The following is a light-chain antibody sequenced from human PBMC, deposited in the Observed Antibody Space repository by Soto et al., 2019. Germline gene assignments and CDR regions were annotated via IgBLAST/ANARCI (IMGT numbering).Light chain of an antibody. CDR2: GNS. Sequence: VLTQPPSVSGAPGQRVTIACTGSSSNIGAGYDVHWYQQLPGTAPKLLIYGNSNRPSGVPDRFSGSKSGTSASLAITGLQAEDEADYYCQSYDSSLSGSFFGTGTKVTVL. CDR1: SSNIGAGYD. J-gene: IGLJ1*01. V-gene: IGLV1-40*01. CDR3: QSYDSSLSGSF.